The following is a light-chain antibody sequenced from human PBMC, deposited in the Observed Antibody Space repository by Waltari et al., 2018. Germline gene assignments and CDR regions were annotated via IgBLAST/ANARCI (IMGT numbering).Light chain of an antibody. CDR3: QVWHTGTNHVV. CDR2: YNS. Sequence: SYVLTQPPSVSVAPGMTARITCEGTDIASKRFHWYQQRPGQAPVLAMYYNSERPSGIPERFSGANSGNTATLTITRVEVGDEADYYCQVWHTGTNHVVFGGGTKLTVL. CDR1: DIASKR. J-gene: IGLJ2*01. V-gene: IGLV3-21*04.